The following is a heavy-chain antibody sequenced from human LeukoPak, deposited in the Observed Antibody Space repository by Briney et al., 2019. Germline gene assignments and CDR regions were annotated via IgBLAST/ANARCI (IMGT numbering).Heavy chain of an antibody. Sequence: GTSLRLSCAASGFTFSSYGMHWVRQAPGKGLEWVTLIWYDGSNKYYAESVKGRFTISRDNSENTLYLKMNSLRAEDTAVYYCARDKGYSYGHAFDYWGQGTLVTVSS. CDR3: ARDKGYSYGHAFDY. CDR1: GFTFSSYG. J-gene: IGHJ4*02. D-gene: IGHD5-18*01. V-gene: IGHV3-33*01. CDR2: IWYDGSNK.